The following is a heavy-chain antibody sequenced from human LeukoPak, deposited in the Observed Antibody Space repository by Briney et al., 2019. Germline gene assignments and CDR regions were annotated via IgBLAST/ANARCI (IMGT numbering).Heavy chain of an antibody. D-gene: IGHD2-2*01. J-gene: IGHJ4*02. CDR1: VYTFTSYG. Sequence: GASVNDSCKASVYTFTSYGMSWVRQAPGQGLEWMAWISGNNDNPNYGQKFQGRLTVTTDSSTSTAYMELRNLRSDDTAVYYCARDGTSTDDYWGQGTLVTVSS. V-gene: IGHV1-18*01. CDR2: ISGNNDNP. CDR3: ARDGTSTDDY.